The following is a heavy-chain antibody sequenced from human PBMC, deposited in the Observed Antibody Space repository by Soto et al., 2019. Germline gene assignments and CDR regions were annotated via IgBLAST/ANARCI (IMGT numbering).Heavy chain of an antibody. CDR2: IRSKAYGGTT. V-gene: IGHV3-49*03. J-gene: IGHJ3*02. CDR3: TRVTPSTTGLGRDAFDI. Sequence: GGSLRLSCTASGFTFGDYAMSWFRQAPGKGLEWVGFIRSKAYGGTTEYAASVKGRFTISRDDSKSIAYLQMNSLKTEDTAVYYCTRVTPSTTGLGRDAFDIWGQGTMVTVSS. CDR1: GFTFGDYA. D-gene: IGHD1-26*01.